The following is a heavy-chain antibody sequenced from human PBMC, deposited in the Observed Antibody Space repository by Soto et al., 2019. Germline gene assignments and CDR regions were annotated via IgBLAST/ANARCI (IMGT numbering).Heavy chain of an antibody. CDR3: ALDHYYGSSGYCSSFAY. D-gene: IGHD3-22*01. CDR1: RDGIASYA. Sequence: AAKPCSKECRDGIASYARHWVRHSPGQRLEWMGWINAGNGNTKYSQKFQGRVTITRDTSASTAYMELSSLRSEDTAVYYCALDHYYGSSGYCSSFAYWGNRTLVT. J-gene: IGHJ4*01. CDR2: INAGNGNT. V-gene: IGHV1-3*01.